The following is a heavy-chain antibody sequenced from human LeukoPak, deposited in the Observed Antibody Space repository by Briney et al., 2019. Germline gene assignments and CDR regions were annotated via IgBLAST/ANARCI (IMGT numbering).Heavy chain of an antibody. V-gene: IGHV1-18*01. D-gene: IGHD6-19*01. CDR1: GYTFTSYG. Sequence: GGSVQVSCQASGYTFTSYGISWVRQAPGQGLEWMGWISAYNGNTNYAQKLQGRVTMTTDTSTSTAYMELRSLRSDDTAVYYCAREIAVAGRYYFDYWGQGTLVTVSS. CDR2: ISAYNGNT. CDR3: AREIAVAGRYYFDY. J-gene: IGHJ4*02.